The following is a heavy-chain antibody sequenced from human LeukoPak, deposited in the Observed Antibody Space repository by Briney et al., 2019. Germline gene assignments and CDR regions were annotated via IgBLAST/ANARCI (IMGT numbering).Heavy chain of an antibody. D-gene: IGHD3-3*01. V-gene: IGHV3-30*02. CDR2: IRYDGSNK. CDR1: GFAFSGYW. CDR3: AKDRPYDFWSGYNDY. J-gene: IGHJ4*02. Sequence: SGGSLRLSCAASGFAFSGYWMTWVRQAPGKGLEWVAFIRYDGSNKYYADSVKGRFTISRDNSKNTLYLQMNSLRAEDTAVYYCAKDRPYDFWSGYNDYWGQGTLVTVSS.